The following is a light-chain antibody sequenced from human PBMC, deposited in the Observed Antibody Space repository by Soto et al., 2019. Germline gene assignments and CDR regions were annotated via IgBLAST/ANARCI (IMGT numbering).Light chain of an antibody. CDR1: QSVSSN. Sequence: EIVMTQSPATLSVSPGERATLSCRASQSVSSNLAWYQQKPGQAPRLLIYGASTRATGIPARFSGSGSGTEFTLTINSLQPEDFATYYCQQFNNWPVTFGPGTKVDIK. CDR3: QQFNNWPVT. CDR2: GAS. V-gene: IGKV3-15*01. J-gene: IGKJ3*01.